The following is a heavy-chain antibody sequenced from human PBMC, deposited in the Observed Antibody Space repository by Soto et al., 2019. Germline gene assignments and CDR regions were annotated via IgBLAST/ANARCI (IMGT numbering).Heavy chain of an antibody. CDR3: ARERAYCGGDCYFGCFDP. D-gene: IGHD2-21*02. J-gene: IGHJ5*02. Sequence: EVQLVESGGGLIQPGGSLRLSCAASGFTVSSNYMSWVRQAPGKGLEWVSVIYSGGSTYYADSVKGRFTISRDNSKNTLYLQMNSLRAEDTAVYYCARERAYCGGDCYFGCFDPWGQGTLVTVSS. CDR1: GFTVSSNY. CDR2: IYSGGST. V-gene: IGHV3-53*01.